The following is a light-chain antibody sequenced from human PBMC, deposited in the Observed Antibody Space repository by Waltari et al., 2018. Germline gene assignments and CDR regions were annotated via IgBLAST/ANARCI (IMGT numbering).Light chain of an antibody. Sequence: DIQMTQFPSTLSASVGDRVTITCRASQIIGSWLAWYQQKPGEAPKVLIYKASILESGVPSRFSGSGSGTEFTLTISSLQPDDFATYYCQQYQSPPWTFGQGTNVEIK. CDR2: KAS. J-gene: IGKJ1*01. CDR3: QQYQSPPWT. CDR1: QIIGSW. V-gene: IGKV1-5*03.